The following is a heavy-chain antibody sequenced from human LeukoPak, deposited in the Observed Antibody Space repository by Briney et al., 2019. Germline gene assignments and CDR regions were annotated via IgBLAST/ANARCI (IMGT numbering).Heavy chain of an antibody. V-gene: IGHV1-2*02. Sequence: ASVKVSCKASGYTFTGYYMHWVRQAPGQGLEWMGWINPNSGGTNYAQKFQGRVTMTRGTSISTAYMELSRLRSDDTAVYYCAREGGTSVTTEDWGQGTLVTVSS. CDR2: INPNSGGT. CDR3: AREGGTSVTTED. D-gene: IGHD4-17*01. J-gene: IGHJ4*02. CDR1: GYTFTGYY.